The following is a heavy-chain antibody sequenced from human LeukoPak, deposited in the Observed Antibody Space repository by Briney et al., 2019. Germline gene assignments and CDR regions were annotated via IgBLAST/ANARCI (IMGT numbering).Heavy chain of an antibody. CDR1: GFTFSSYW. CDR3: ARGLEILWFGESALDAFDI. V-gene: IGHV3-7*01. Sequence: GGSLRLSCAASGFTFSSYWMSWVRQAPGKGLEWVANIKQDGSEKYYVDSVKGRFTISRDNAKNSLYLQMNSLRAEDTAAYYCARGLEILWFGESALDAFDIWGQGTMVTVSS. CDR2: IKQDGSEK. D-gene: IGHD3-10*01. J-gene: IGHJ3*02.